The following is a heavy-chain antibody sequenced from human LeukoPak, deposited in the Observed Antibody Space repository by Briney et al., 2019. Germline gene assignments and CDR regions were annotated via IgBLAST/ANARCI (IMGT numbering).Heavy chain of an antibody. J-gene: IGHJ5*02. CDR3: AKSNWFDP. V-gene: IGHV3-74*01. CDR1: GFIFNTQW. Sequence: GGSLRLSCEASGFIFNTQWMNWVRQAPGKGLEWVSRINTDGSITGYADSVKGRFTISRDNAKDTVYLHMNSLSAEDTAIYYCAKSNWFDPWGQGTLVTVSS. CDR2: INTDGSIT.